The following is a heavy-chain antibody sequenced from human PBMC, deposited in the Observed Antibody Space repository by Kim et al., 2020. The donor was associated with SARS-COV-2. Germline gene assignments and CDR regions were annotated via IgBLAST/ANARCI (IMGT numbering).Heavy chain of an antibody. CDR2: IYYSGST. V-gene: IGHV4-39*01. J-gene: IGHJ6*02. CDR3: ASHHPTRRFGELPQYISYGMDV. CDR1: GGSISSSSYY. Sequence: SETLSLTCTVSGGSISSSSYYWGWIRQPPGKGLEWIGSIYYSGSTYYNPSLKSRVTISVDTSKNQFSLKLSSVTAADTAVYYCASHHPTRRFGELPQYISYGMDVWGQGTTVTVSS. D-gene: IGHD3-10*01.